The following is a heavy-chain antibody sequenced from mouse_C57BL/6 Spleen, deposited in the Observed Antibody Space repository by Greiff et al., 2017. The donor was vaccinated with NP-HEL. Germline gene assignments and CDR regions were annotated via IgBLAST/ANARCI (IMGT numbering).Heavy chain of an antibody. CDR2: IHPNSGST. CDR1: GYTFTSYW. CDR3: ARRYYGSSYDYFDY. J-gene: IGHJ2*01. V-gene: IGHV1-64*01. Sequence: QVQLQQSGAELVKPGASVKLSCKASGYTFTSYWMHWVKQRPGQGLEWIGMIHPNSGSTNYNEKFKSKATLTVDKSSSTAYMQLSSLTSEDSAVYYCARRYYGSSYDYFDYWGQGTTLTVSS. D-gene: IGHD1-1*01.